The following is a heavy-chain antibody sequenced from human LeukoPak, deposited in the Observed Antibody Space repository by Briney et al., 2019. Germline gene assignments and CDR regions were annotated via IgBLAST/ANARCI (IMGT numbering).Heavy chain of an antibody. CDR3: ARTLGGGYSSGWFDY. V-gene: IGHV1-46*01. D-gene: IGHD6-19*01. CDR1: GYTFTSYG. CDR2: INPSGGST. J-gene: IGHJ4*02. Sequence: ASVKVSCKASGYTFTSYGISWVRQAPGQGLEWMGIINPSGGSTSYAQKFQGRVTMTRDTSTSTVYMELSSLRSEDTAVYYCARTLGGGYSSGWFDYWGQGTLVTVSS.